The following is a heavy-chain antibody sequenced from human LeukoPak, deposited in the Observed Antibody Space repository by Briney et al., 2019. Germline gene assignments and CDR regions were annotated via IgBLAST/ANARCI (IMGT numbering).Heavy chain of an antibody. CDR2: IYSGGST. V-gene: IGHV3-53*01. J-gene: IGHJ4*02. D-gene: IGHD6-13*01. CDR3: AMRGDTWYDC. Sequence: GGSLRLSCAASGYTVSSKYMSWVRQAPGKGLEWVSVIYSGGSTYYADSVKGRFTISRDNSKNTVDLQMNSLRVEDTAVYYCAMRGDTWYDCWGQGTLVTVSS. CDR1: GYTVSSKY.